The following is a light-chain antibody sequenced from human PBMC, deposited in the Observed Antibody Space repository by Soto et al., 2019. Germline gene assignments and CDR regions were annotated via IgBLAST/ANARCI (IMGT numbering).Light chain of an antibody. J-gene: IGKJ4*01. CDR3: QRYNSYPLT. Sequence: DIQMTQSPSTLSASVGDRVTITCRASQSISSWLAWYQQKPGKAPKLLIYKASSLESGVPSRFSGSGSGTEFTLSISSLQPDDFATYYCQRYNSYPLTFGGGTKVEIK. CDR2: KAS. V-gene: IGKV1-5*03. CDR1: QSISSW.